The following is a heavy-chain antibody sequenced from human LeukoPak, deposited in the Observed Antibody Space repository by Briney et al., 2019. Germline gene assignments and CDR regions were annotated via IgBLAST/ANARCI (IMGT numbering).Heavy chain of an antibody. D-gene: IGHD5-18*01. CDR2: IYHSGGT. V-gene: IGHV4-30-2*01. J-gene: IGHJ4*02. CDR3: AKSQGTAMALDY. Sequence: SETLSLTCAVSGGSISSGGYSWSWIRQPPGKGLEWIGYIYHSGGTYYNPSLKSRVTISVDRSKNQFSLKLSSVTAADTAVYYCAKSQGTAMALDYWGQGTLVTVSS. CDR1: GGSISSGGYS.